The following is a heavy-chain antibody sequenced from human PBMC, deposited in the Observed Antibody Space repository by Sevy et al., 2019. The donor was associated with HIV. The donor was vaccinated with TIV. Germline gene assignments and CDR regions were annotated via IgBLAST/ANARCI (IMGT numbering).Heavy chain of an antibody. Sequence: GASVKVSCKASGYTFSSYDIIWVRQATGQGLEWMGWMNPNSGNTGYAQKFQGRVTMTRNTSISTAYMELSNLRSDDTAVYYCARDVGRTPTGTRTRSLDYWGQGTLVTVSS. CDR2: MNPNSGNT. J-gene: IGHJ4*02. CDR3: ARDVGRTPTGTRTRSLDY. D-gene: IGHD1-1*01. CDR1: GYTFSSYD. V-gene: IGHV1-8*01.